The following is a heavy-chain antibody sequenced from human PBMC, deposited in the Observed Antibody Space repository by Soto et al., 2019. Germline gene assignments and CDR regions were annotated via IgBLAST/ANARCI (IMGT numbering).Heavy chain of an antibody. V-gene: IGHV1-46*03. D-gene: IGHD5-12*01. CDR3: TRGPFSGYDSYFDY. Sequence: QVQLVHSGAEVKKPGASVRISCQASGYTFSHYHINWVRQAPGHGLEWIGILRLGGQATTDSQKFQGSVTMTSDTSTATVYMELSSQRSDDTAVYYCTRGPFSGYDSYFDYWGQGTLITVSS. CDR1: GYTFSHYH. J-gene: IGHJ4*02. CDR2: LRLGGQAT.